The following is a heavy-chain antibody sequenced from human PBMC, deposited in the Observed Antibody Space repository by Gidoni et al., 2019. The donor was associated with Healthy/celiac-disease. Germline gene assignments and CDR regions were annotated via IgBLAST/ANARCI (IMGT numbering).Heavy chain of an antibody. D-gene: IGHD5-18*01. Sequence: QVQLVQSGAEVKKPGASVKVSCNASGYTVTSYAMHWVRQAPGQRLEWMGWINAGNGNTKDSQKFQGRVTSTRDTSASTAYMELSSLRSEDTAVYYCAREGYSYGIDYWGQGTLVTVSS. J-gene: IGHJ4*02. V-gene: IGHV1-3*01. CDR2: INAGNGNT. CDR3: AREGYSYGIDY. CDR1: GYTVTSYA.